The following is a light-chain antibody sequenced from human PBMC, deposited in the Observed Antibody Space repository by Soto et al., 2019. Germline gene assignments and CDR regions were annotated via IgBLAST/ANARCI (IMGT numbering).Light chain of an antibody. CDR3: CSYTSSSTQGVV. Sequence: QSALTQPASVSGSPGQSITISCTGTSSDVGGYNYVSWYQQHPGKAPKLMIYDVSNRPSGVSNRFSGSKSGNTASLTISGLHAEDEADYYCCSYTSSSTQGVVFVGGTKLTVL. J-gene: IGLJ2*01. CDR1: SSDVGGYNY. CDR2: DVS. V-gene: IGLV2-14*01.